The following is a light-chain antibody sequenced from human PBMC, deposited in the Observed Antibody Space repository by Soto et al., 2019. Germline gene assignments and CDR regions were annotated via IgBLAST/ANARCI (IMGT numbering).Light chain of an antibody. J-gene: IGKJ1*01. CDR1: QDIGND. Sequence: AIQLTQSPSSLSVSVTDRVTITCRASQDIGNDLGWYQQRPGEAPELLLYAASTLRSGVPSRFSGSGSGTQFTLTINNLQPEDSATYFCLQDHDYPWTFGHGTKVDI. CDR3: LQDHDYPWT. V-gene: IGKV1-6*02. CDR2: AAS.